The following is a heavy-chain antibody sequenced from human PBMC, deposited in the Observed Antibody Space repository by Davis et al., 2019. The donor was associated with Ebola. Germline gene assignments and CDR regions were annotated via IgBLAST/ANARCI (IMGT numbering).Heavy chain of an antibody. D-gene: IGHD4-11*01. Sequence: SETLSLTCSVAGGSISSGGYYWNWIRQHPGEGLEWIGIIYYSGTTHYNPSLKSRVIISRDTSKNQFSLKLSSVTAADTAVYYCAKDRGTVTATDYYYYGMDVWGQGTTVTVSS. V-gene: IGHV4-31*03. J-gene: IGHJ6*02. CDR3: AKDRGTVTATDYYYYGMDV. CDR1: GGSISSGGYY. CDR2: IYYSGTT.